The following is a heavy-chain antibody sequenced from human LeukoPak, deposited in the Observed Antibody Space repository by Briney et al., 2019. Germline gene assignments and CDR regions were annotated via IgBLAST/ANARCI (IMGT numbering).Heavy chain of an antibody. J-gene: IGHJ4*02. CDR1: GGSISSSPHY. CDR3: ARSKIFYYYDSSGYYYRMRGYFDY. CDR2: IYYSGSS. Sequence: SETLSLTCTVSGGSISSSPHYWGWIRQPPGKGLEWIGSIYYSGSSYYIPSLKSRVIVSVDTSKNQFSLRLSSLTVADTAVYYCARSKIFYYYDSSGYYYRMRGYFDYWGQGTLVTVSS. V-gene: IGHV4-39*01. D-gene: IGHD3-22*01.